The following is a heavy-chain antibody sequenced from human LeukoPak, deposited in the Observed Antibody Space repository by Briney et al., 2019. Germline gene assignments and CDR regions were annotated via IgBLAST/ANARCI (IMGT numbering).Heavy chain of an antibody. CDR2: TYYRSKWFN. CDR1: GDSVSSKSAA. V-gene: IGHV6-1*01. J-gene: IGHJ5*02. D-gene: IGHD6-19*01. CDR3: ARDSSGWYRNWFDP. Sequence: SQTLSLTCAISGDSVSSKSAAWNWIRQSPSRGLEWLGRTYYRSKWFNDYAVPVKSRITVNPDTSKNQFSLQLNSVTPEDTAVYYCARDSSGWYRNWFDPWGQGTLVTVSS.